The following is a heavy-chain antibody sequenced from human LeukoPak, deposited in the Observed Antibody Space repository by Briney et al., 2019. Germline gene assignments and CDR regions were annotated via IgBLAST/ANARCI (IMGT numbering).Heavy chain of an antibody. D-gene: IGHD5-12*01. CDR3: ARGGYAGAFDI. CDR1: GFTFSSYS. J-gene: IGHJ3*02. V-gene: IGHV3-74*01. Sequence: GGSLRLSCAASGFTFSSYSMNWVRQAPGKGLVWVSLINSDGTNIGYADSVEGRSTISRDNAKNTLYLQMNSLRAEDTAVYYCARGGYAGAFDIWGQGTMVTVSS. CDR2: INSDGTNI.